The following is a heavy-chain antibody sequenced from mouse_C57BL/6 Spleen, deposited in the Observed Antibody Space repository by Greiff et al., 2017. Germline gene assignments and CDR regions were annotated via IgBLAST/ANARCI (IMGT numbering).Heavy chain of an antibody. CDR3: ARGYYGSSPYYAMDY. Sequence: EVKLQQSGPELVKPGASVKISCKASGYTFTDYYMNWVKQSHGKSLEWIGDINPNNGGTSYNQKFKGKATLTVDKSSSTAYMELRSLTSEDSAVYYCARGYYGSSPYYAMDYWGQGPSVTVSS. J-gene: IGHJ4*01. CDR1: GYTFTDYY. V-gene: IGHV1-26*01. CDR2: INPNNGGT. D-gene: IGHD1-1*01.